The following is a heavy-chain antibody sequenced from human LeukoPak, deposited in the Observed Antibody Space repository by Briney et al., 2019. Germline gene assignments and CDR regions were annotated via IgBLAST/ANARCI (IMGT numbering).Heavy chain of an antibody. V-gene: IGHV3-30*02. CDR3: AKGHSNGYYYFDS. Sequence: GGSLRLSCAASGLMFSSYGMHWVRQAPGKGLEWVAVIWSDGSNKYYADSLKGRFTISRDNSKNTVFLQMNSLRGEDTAVYYCAKGHSNGYYYFDSWGQGTLVTVSS. D-gene: IGHD5-24*01. J-gene: IGHJ4*02. CDR2: IWSDGSNK. CDR1: GLMFSSYG.